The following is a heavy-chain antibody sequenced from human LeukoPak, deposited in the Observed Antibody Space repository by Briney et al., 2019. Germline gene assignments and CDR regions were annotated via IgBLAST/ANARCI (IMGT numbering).Heavy chain of an antibody. Sequence: SETLSLTCTVSGGSIDSGDDYWSWIRQPAGKGLEFIGRIYRTGSTTSNPSLQDRLTISIDTSKNEFSLQLTSVTAADTAVYYCARGYYAPPVGYYYMDLWGRGTTVTVSS. CDR3: ARGYYAPPVGYYYMDL. CDR1: GGSIDSGDDY. D-gene: IGHD3-10*01. V-gene: IGHV4-61*02. J-gene: IGHJ6*03. CDR2: IYRTGST.